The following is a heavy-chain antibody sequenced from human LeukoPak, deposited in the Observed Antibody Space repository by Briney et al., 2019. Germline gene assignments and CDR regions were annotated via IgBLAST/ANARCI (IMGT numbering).Heavy chain of an antibody. CDR3: ARGTGATRFDY. J-gene: IGHJ4*02. CDR2: ISSSSSTI. V-gene: IGHV3-48*01. CDR1: GFTFSTYS. Sequence: GGSLRLSCAASGFTFSTYSMNWVRQAPGKGLEWISYISSSSSTIYYADSVRGRFTISRDNAKNSLSLQMNSLRAEDTALYYCARGTGATRFDYWGQGTLVTVSS. D-gene: IGHD1-26*01.